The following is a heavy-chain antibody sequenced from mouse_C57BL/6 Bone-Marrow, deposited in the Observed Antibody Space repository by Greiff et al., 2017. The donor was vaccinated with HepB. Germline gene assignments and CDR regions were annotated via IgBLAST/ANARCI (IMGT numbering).Heavy chain of an antibody. Sequence: VQLQQSGPELVKPGASVKISCKASGYTFTDYYMNWVKQSHGKSLEWIGDINPNNGGTSYNQKFKGKATLTVDKSSSTAYMELRSLTSEDSAVYYCAYYGSSYVGYWGQGTTLTVSS. CDR2: INPNNGGT. J-gene: IGHJ2*01. V-gene: IGHV1-26*01. CDR3: AYYGSSYVGY. D-gene: IGHD1-1*01. CDR1: GYTFTDYY.